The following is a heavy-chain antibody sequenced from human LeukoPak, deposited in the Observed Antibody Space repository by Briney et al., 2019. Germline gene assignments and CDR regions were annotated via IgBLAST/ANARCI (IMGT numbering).Heavy chain of an antibody. CDR2: LNPNSGGT. V-gene: IGHV1-2*02. D-gene: IGHD3-22*01. Sequence: EASVKVSCKASGYTFTGYYMHWVRQAPGQGLEWMGWLNPNSGGTNYAQKFQGRVTMTRDTSISTAYMELSRPRSDDTAMYYCARDTIGMIVVAFDYWGQGTLVTVSS. CDR1: GYTFTGYY. J-gene: IGHJ4*02. CDR3: ARDTIGMIVVAFDY.